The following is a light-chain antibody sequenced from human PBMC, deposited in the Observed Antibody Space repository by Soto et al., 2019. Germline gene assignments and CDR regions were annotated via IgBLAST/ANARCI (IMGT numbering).Light chain of an antibody. CDR1: QSVSSY. CDR2: DAS. V-gene: IGKV3-11*01. Sequence: EIVLTQSPATLSLPPGERATLSCRASQSVSSYLAWYQQKPGQAPRLLIYDASNRATGIPARFSGSGSGTDFTVTISSLEPEDFAVYYCQQRSNWLFTFGPGTKVDIK. CDR3: QQRSNWLFT. J-gene: IGKJ3*01.